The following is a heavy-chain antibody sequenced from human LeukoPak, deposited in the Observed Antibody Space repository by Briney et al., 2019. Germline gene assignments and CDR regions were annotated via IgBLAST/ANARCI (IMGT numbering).Heavy chain of an antibody. CDR2: IKKKDDGGTT. CDR1: GFTVSSNY. CDR3: TTVTMVRDYDY. Sequence: PGGSLRLSCAASGFTVSSNYMNWVRQAPGKGLEWVGRIKKKDDGGTTDYAAPVKGRFTISRDDSKNMLYLEMNNLKIEDTAVYYCTTVTMVRDYDYWGQGTLVTVSS. V-gene: IGHV3-15*01. J-gene: IGHJ4*02. D-gene: IGHD3-10*01.